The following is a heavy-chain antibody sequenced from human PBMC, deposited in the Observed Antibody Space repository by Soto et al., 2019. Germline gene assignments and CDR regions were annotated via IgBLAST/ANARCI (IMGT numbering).Heavy chain of an antibody. D-gene: IGHD2-21*02. Sequence: SETLSLTCTVSGDSISDSRYYWGWIRQPPGKGLEWIGSIHYSGSSFYNPSLKSRVTISVDTSKNQFSLKVKSMTAADTAIYYCARPGAPCGGDCYFDIWGQGTLVTVSS. J-gene: IGHJ4*02. V-gene: IGHV4-39*01. CDR1: GDSISDSRYY. CDR2: IHYSGSS. CDR3: ARPGAPCGGDCYFDI.